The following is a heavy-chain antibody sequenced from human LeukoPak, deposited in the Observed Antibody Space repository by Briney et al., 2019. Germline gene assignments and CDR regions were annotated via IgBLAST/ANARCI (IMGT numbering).Heavy chain of an antibody. J-gene: IGHJ4*02. CDR3: AADWPLDY. D-gene: IGHD3/OR15-3a*01. CDR2: IHIGNST. CDR1: GFAVSSND. Sequence: GGSLRLSCAASGFAVSSNDMNWVRQAPGKGLEWVSIIHIGNSTYYADSVKGRFTISRDNSKNTLYLQMNSLRAEDTAVYYCAADWPLDYWGQGTLVTVSS. V-gene: IGHV3-66*01.